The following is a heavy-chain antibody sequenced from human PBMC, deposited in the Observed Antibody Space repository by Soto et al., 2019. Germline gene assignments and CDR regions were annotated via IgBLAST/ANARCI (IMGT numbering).Heavy chain of an antibody. V-gene: IGHV1-69*08. CDR3: ARDLSSSWANWFDP. CDR2: IIPILGIA. CDR1: GGTFSSYT. J-gene: IGHJ5*02. D-gene: IGHD6-13*01. Sequence: QVQLVQSGAEVKKPGSSVKVSCKASGGTFSSYTISWVRQAPGQGLEWMGRIIPILGIANYAQKFQGRVTLTADKSTSTAYMELSSLRSEDTAVYYCARDLSSSWANWFDPWGQGTLVTVSS.